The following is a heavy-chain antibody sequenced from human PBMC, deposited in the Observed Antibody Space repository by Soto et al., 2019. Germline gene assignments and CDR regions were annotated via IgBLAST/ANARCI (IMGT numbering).Heavy chain of an antibody. CDR2: AYYSGTT. D-gene: IGHD3-16*01. J-gene: IGHJ4*02. CDR1: GVSINSYY. CDR3: ARVNRGPGGVLAEVDY. Sequence: SETLSLTCTVSGVSINSYYWTWIRQPPGKGLEWIGYAYYSGTTNYNPSLKSRVTTSVHTSKNQFSLKLTSVTTADTAVYYCARVNRGPGGVLAEVDYWGQGALVTVSS. V-gene: IGHV4-59*01.